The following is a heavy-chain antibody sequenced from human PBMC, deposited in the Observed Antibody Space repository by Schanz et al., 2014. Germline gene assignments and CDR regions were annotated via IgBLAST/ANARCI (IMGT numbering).Heavy chain of an antibody. CDR1: GFSFSGFA. V-gene: IGHV3-30*04. CDR2: VSHDGFTK. CDR3: ATDYSGGGCHI. Sequence: VQLVESGGDFVQPGGSLRLSCVASGFSFSGFAVHWVRQAPGKGLEWVSIVSHDGFTKHYADSVRGRFTLSRDNSKNTVYLQMNSLRAEDTALYFCATDYSGGGCHIWGQGTMVTVSS. D-gene: IGHD6-19*01. J-gene: IGHJ3*02.